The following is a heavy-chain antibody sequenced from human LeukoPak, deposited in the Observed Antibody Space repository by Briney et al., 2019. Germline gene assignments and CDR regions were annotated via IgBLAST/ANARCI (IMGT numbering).Heavy chain of an antibody. D-gene: IGHD3-10*01. V-gene: IGHV1-46*01. CDR3: ARVWQVRGVIFVLAY. J-gene: IGHJ4*02. Sequence: ASVNVSSKPSGYTFTIYYMHCVPQTPGQRHGWGGGINPSGGSTSYAQKFQVRVTITRDTSRSTVYMGCTSRRSGDTPVYTGARVWQVRGVIFVLAYWGQRTLVSVSS. CDR1: GYTFTIYY. CDR2: INPSGGST.